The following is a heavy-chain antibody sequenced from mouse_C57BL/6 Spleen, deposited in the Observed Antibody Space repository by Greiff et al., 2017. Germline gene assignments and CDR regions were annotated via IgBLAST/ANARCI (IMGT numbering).Heavy chain of an antibody. CDR1: GYAFSSSW. Sequence: QVQLKESGPELVKPGASVKISCKASGYAFSSSWMNWVKQRPGKGLEWIGRIYPGDGDTNYNGKFKGKATLTADKSSSTAYMQLSSLTSEDSAVYFCARGGYDWYYFDYWGQGTTLTVSS. J-gene: IGHJ2*01. V-gene: IGHV1-82*01. CDR2: IYPGDGDT. CDR3: ARGGYDWYYFDY. D-gene: IGHD2-4*01.